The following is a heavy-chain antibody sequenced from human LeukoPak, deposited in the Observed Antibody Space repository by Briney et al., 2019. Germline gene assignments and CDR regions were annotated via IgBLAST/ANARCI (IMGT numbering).Heavy chain of an antibody. CDR3: AREGHYADLDY. CDR2: IRNKAHSYTT. D-gene: IGHD2-2*01. CDR1: GFTFSSYS. J-gene: IGHJ4*02. Sequence: QSGGSLRLSCAASGFTFSSYSMDWVRQAPGKGLEWVGRIRNKAHSYTTEYAASVKGRFIISRDDSKNSLHLQMNSLKTEDTAVFYCAREGHYADLDYWGQGTLVTVSS. V-gene: IGHV3-72*01.